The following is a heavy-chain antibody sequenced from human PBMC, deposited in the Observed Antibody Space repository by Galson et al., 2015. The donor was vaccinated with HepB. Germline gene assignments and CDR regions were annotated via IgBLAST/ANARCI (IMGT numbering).Heavy chain of an antibody. CDR1: GFAFNSYT. D-gene: IGHD1-26*01. CDR3: ARATHVGGTHYHFDY. J-gene: IGHJ4*02. V-gene: IGHV3-30-3*01. CDR2: ISYDGSNK. Sequence: SLRLSCAASGFAFNSYTMHWVRQAPGKGLEWVAVISYDGSNKYYADSVKGRFTISRDNSKNTLYLQMNSLRAEDTAMYYCARATHVGGTHYHFDYWGQGTLVTVSA.